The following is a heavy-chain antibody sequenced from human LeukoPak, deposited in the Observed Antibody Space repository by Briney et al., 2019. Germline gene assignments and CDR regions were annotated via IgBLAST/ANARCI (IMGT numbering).Heavy chain of an antibody. CDR1: GFTFSDYY. Sequence: PGGSLRLSCAASGFTFSDYYMSWIRQAPGKGLEWVSYISSSGSTIYYADSVKGRFTISRDNAKNSLYLQMNSLRAEDTAVYYCARRDFWSGYNYYYMDVWGKGTTVTVSS. CDR3: ARRDFWSGYNYYYMDV. CDR2: ISSSGSTI. J-gene: IGHJ6*03. D-gene: IGHD3-3*01. V-gene: IGHV3-11*04.